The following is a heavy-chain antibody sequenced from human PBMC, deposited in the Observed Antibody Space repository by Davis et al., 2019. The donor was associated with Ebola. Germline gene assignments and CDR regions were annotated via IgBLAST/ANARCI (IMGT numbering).Heavy chain of an antibody. CDR1: GFTFGHYA. Sequence: GGSLRLSCAASGFTFGHYAMHWVRQVPGKGLESVSLIRGDGGRTYYADSVKGRFTISRDNRKNSLYLQMNALTTEDTALYYCGKADCGGDCRVVDYWGQGTLVTVSS. CDR2: IRGDGGRT. J-gene: IGHJ4*02. D-gene: IGHD2-21*02. CDR3: GKADCGGDCRVVDY. V-gene: IGHV3-43*02.